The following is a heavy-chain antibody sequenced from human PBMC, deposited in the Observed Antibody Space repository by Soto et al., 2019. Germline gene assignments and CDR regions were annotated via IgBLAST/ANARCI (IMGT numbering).Heavy chain of an antibody. CDR2: ISAYNGNT. J-gene: IGHJ6*03. CDR1: GYTFTSYG. CDR3: ARAAVTTSGPSYYYYNYMDV. Sequence: QVQLVQSGAEVKKPGASVKVSCKASGYTFTSYGISWVRQAPGQGLEWMGWISAYNGNTNYAQKLQGRVTMTTDTSTSTACMELRSLRSDDTAVYYCARAAVTTSGPSYYYYNYMDVWGKGTTVTVSS. V-gene: IGHV1-18*01. D-gene: IGHD4-17*01.